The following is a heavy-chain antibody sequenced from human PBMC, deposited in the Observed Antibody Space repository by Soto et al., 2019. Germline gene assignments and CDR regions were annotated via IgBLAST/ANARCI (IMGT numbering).Heavy chain of an antibody. J-gene: IGHJ3*02. CDR3: AKVRITMVRRVWPDAFDI. CDR2: ISGSGGST. Sequence: EVQLLESGGGLVQPGGSLRLSCAASGFTFSSYAMSWVRQAPGKGLEWVSAISGSGGSTYYADSVKGRFTISRDNSKNTLYLQMNSLRAEDTAVYYCAKVRITMVRRVWPDAFDIWGQGTMVTVSS. D-gene: IGHD3-10*01. CDR1: GFTFSSYA. V-gene: IGHV3-23*01.